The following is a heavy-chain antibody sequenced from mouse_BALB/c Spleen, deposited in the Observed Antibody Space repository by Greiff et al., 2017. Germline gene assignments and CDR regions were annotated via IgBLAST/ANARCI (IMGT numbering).Heavy chain of an antibody. CDR1: GYAFTNYL. CDR3: ARGHGYDRRGLAMDY. V-gene: IGHV1-54*01. CDR2: INPGSGGT. J-gene: IGHJ4*01. Sequence: QVQLQQSGAELVRPGTSVKVSCKASGYAFTNYLIEWVKQRPGQGLEWIGVINPGSGGTNYNEKFKGKATLTADKSSSTAYMQLSSLTSDDSAVYFCARGHGYDRRGLAMDYWGQGTSVTVSS. D-gene: IGHD2-2*01.